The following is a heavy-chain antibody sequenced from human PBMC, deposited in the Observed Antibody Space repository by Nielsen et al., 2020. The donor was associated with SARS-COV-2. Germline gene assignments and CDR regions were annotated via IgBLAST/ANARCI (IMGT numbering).Heavy chain of an antibody. CDR2: FDPEDGET. Sequence: ASVKVSCKVSGYTLTELSMHWVRQAPGKGLEWMGGFDPEDGETIYAQKFQGRVTMTRNTSISTAYMELSSLRSDDTAVYYCARTSRDITIFGVVIRLGYWGQGTLVTVSS. D-gene: IGHD3-3*01. V-gene: IGHV1-24*01. CDR3: ARTSRDITIFGVVIRLGY. CDR1: GYTLTELS. J-gene: IGHJ4*02.